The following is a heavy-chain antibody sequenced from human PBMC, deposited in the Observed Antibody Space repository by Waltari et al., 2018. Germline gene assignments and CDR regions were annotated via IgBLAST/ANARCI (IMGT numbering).Heavy chain of an antibody. V-gene: IGHV4-34*01. CDR1: GGSFSGSY. J-gene: IGHJ6*03. CDR3: ARANTIFGVIRTWYYMDV. Sequence: QVQLQQWGAGLLKPSETLSLTCVVPGGSFSGSYWSWLRQPPGKGIEWIGEINHSGRTNYNPSLKSRVTISIDTSKIQFSLKLRSVTVADTAVYYCARANTIFGVIRTWYYMDVWGKGTPVTVSS. D-gene: IGHD3-3*01. CDR2: INHSGRT.